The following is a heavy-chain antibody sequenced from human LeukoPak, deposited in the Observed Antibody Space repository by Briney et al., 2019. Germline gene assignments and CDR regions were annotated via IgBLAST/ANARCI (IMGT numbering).Heavy chain of an antibody. Sequence: GGSLRLSCAASGFTFSSYAMSWVRQAPGRGLEWVSGIRGSGDNTYYADSVKGRFTISRDNSKNTLYVQVNSLGTEDTAAYYCAKGSYYDSSGSFYFDYWGQGTLVTVSS. CDR2: IRGSGDNT. CDR1: GFTFSSYA. D-gene: IGHD3-22*01. V-gene: IGHV3-23*01. CDR3: AKGSYYDSSGSFYFDY. J-gene: IGHJ4*02.